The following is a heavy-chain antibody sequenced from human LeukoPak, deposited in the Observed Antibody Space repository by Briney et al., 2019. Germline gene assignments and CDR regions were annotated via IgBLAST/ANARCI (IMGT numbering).Heavy chain of an antibody. CDR1: GGSISSSSYY. CDR2: IYYSGST. CDR3: ARDFENTAMVPFGD. V-gene: IGHV4-39*07. Sequence: PSETLSLTCTVSGGSISSSSYYWGWIRQPPGKGLEWIGSIYYSGSTYYNPSLKSRVTISVDTSKNQFSLKLSSVTAADAAVYYCARDFENTAMVPFGDWGQGTLVTVSS. D-gene: IGHD5-18*01. J-gene: IGHJ4*02.